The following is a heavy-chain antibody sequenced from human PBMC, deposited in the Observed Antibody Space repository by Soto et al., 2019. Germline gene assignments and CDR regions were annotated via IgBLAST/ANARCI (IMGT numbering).Heavy chain of an antibody. D-gene: IGHD3-10*01. CDR3: EREEYYYGSGAVFDY. V-gene: IGHV1-69*08. Sequence: QVQLVQSGAEVKKPGSSVKVSCKASGGTFSSYTISWVRQAPGQGLEWMGRIIPSLGIANYAQKFQGRVTITADKSTSTAYMELSSLRSEDTAVYYCEREEYYYGSGAVFDYWGQGTMVTVSS. J-gene: IGHJ4*02. CDR1: GGTFSSYT. CDR2: IIPSLGIA.